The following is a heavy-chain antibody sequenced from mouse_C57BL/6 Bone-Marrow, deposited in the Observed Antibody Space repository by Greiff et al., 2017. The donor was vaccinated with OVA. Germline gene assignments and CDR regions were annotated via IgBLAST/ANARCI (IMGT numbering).Heavy chain of an antibody. J-gene: IGHJ2*01. Sequence: QVQLQQSGAELVRPGASVKLSCKASGYTFTDYYINWVKQRPGQGLEWIARIYPGSGKTYYNEKFKGKATLTAEKSSSTAYMELRSLTSEDSAVYFCARGVAEDYWGQGTTLTVSS. V-gene: IGHV1-76*01. CDR3: ARGVAEDY. D-gene: IGHD1-1*01. CDR2: IYPGSGKT. CDR1: GYTFTDYY.